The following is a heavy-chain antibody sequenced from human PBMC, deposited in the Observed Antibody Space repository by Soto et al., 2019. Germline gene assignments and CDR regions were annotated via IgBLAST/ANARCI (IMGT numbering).Heavy chain of an antibody. V-gene: IGHV4-4*02. J-gene: IGHJ5*02. CDR3: ARIRMQLVWSKYNWFDP. CDR2: IYHSGST. Sequence: SETLSLTCAVSGGSISSSNWWSWVRQPPGKGLEWIGEIYHSGSTNYNPSLKSRVTISVDKSKNQFSLKLSSVTAADTAVYYCARIRMQLVWSKYNWFDPWGQGTLVTVSS. CDR1: GGSISSSNW. D-gene: IGHD6-6*01.